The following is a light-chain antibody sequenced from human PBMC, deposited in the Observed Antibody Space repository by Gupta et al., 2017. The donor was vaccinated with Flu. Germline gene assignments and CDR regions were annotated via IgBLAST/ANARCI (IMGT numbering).Light chain of an antibody. CDR1: SSNIGNNY. CDR2: EDI. Sequence: QSVLTQPPSVSAHPRQSVLISCSGSSSNIGNNYVSWYQQLPGIAPKLLIHEDILRPSGIPDRFSGSKSGTSATLGITGLQTGDEADYYCGTWDDRLKAVVFGRGTKLTVL. V-gene: IGLV1-51*02. CDR3: GTWDDRLKAVV. J-gene: IGLJ2*01.